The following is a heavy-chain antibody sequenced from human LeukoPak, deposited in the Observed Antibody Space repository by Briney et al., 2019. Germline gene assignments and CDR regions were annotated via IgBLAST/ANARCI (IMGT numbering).Heavy chain of an antibody. CDR2: ISYDGSNK. V-gene: IGHV3-30-3*01. J-gene: IGHJ3*02. CDR3: ARDRGLRYFDWLAEDDAFDI. D-gene: IGHD3-9*01. CDR1: GFTFSSYA. Sequence: PGGSLRLSCAASGFTFSSYAMHWVRQAPGKGLEWVAVISYDGSNKYYADSVKGRFTISRDNSKNTLYLQMNSLRAEDTAVYYCARDRGLRYFDWLAEDDAFDIWGQGTMVTVSS.